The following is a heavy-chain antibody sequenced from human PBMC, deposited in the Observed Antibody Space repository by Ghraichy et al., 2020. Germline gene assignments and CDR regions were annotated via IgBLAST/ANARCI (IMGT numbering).Heavy chain of an antibody. CDR1: GFTFSSYA. D-gene: IGHD6-19*01. CDR2: ISGSGGST. Sequence: GESLNISCAASGFTFSSYAMSWVRQAPGKGLEWVSAISGSGGSTYYADSVKGRFTISRDNSKNTLYLQMNSLRAEDTAVYYCAKDLQWLSSRFDYWGQGTLVTVSS. J-gene: IGHJ4*02. V-gene: IGHV3-23*01. CDR3: AKDLQWLSSRFDY.